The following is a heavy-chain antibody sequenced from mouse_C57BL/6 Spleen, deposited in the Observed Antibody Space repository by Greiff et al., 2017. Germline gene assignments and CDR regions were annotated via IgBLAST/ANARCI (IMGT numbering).Heavy chain of an antibody. CDR2: MNPSTGGT. D-gene: IGHD3-2*02. Sequence: VQLQQSGPELVKPGASVKISCKASGYSFTGYYMNWVKQSPEKSLEWIGEMNPSTGGTTYNQKFKAKATLTVDKSSSTAYMQLKSLTAEDSAVYYCARGWTAQASAWFAYWGQGTLVTVSA. CDR3: ARGWTAQASAWFAY. J-gene: IGHJ3*01. V-gene: IGHV1-42*01. CDR1: GYSFTGYY.